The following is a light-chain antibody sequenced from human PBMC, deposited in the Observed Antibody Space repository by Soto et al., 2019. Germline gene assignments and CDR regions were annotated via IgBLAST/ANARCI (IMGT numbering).Light chain of an antibody. J-gene: IGLJ2*01. CDR1: SSDIGAYNF. CDR2: DVN. CDR3: TSWTTSTTMI. Sequence: QSVLTQPASASGSPGQSITISCTGTSSDIGAYNFVSWYQQHPGKAPKLMLYDVNIRPSGVSNRFSGSKSGNTASLTISGLQAEDEAYYYCTSWTTSTTMIFGGGTQLTVL. V-gene: IGLV2-14*03.